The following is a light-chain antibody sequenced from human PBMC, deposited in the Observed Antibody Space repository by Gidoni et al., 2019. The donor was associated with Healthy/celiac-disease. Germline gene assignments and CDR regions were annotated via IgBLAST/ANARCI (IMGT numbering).Light chain of an antibody. CDR1: QSISSY. J-gene: IGKJ4*01. Sequence: DIQMTPSPSSLSASVGDRVTITCRASQSISSYLNWYQQKPGKAPKLLIYDASSLQSGVPSRFSGSGSGTDFTLTISSLQPEDFATYYCQQSYSTPPLTFGGGTKVEIK. V-gene: IGKV1-39*01. CDR2: DAS. CDR3: QQSYSTPPLT.